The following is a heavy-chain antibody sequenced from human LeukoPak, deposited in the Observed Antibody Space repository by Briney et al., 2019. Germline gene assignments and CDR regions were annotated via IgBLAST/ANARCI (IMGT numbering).Heavy chain of an antibody. D-gene: IGHD6-13*01. CDR2: IYTSGST. CDR3: ATRQQLPKVDI. CDR1: GGSISSGSYY. J-gene: IGHJ3*02. Sequence: SETLSLTCTVSGGSISSGSYYWSWIRQPAGKGLEWIGRIYTSGSTNYNPSLKSRVTISVDTSKNQFSLKLSSVTAADTAVYYCATRQQLPKVDIWGQGTMVTVSS. V-gene: IGHV4-61*02.